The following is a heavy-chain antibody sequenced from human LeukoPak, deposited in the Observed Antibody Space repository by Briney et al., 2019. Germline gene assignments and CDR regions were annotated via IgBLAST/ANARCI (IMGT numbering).Heavy chain of an antibody. CDR1: GGTFRSSA. D-gene: IGHD2-2*01. J-gene: IGHJ4*02. CDR3: ARDVGEYCSSTNCYASHY. CDR2: INPHSGGT. Sequence: ASVKVSCKASGGTFRSSAITWVRQAPGQGLEWMGWINPHSGGTNYAQKFQGGVTMTRDTSITTAYMELSSLRSDDTAVYYCARDVGEYCSSTNCYASHYWGQGTLVTVSS. V-gene: IGHV1-2*02.